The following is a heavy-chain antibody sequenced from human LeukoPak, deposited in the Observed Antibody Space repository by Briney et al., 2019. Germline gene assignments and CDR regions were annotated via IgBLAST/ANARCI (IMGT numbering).Heavy chain of an antibody. J-gene: IGHJ4*02. CDR1: GGSISSYY. V-gene: IGHV4-59*01. CDR3: ARDNYGDFLFDY. CDR2: IYYSGST. D-gene: IGHD4-17*01. Sequence: SETLSLTCTVSGGSISSYYWSWIRQPPGKGLEWIGYIYYSGSTNYNPSLKSRVTISVDTSKNQFSLKLNSVTAADTAVYYCARDNYGDFLFDYWGQGTLVTVSS.